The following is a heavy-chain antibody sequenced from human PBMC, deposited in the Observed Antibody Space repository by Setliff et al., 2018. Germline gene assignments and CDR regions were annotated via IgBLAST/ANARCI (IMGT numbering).Heavy chain of an antibody. J-gene: IGHJ6*03. D-gene: IGHD3-10*01. CDR1: GGSISSYY. CDR3: ARALLWFGEGMDV. V-gene: IGHV4-59*01. Sequence: PSETLSLTCTVSGGSISSYYWSWIRQPPGKRLEWIGYIYYSGSTNYNPSLESRVTISVDTSKNQFSLGLNSATAADTAVYYCARALLWFGEGMDVWGKGTTVTVSS. CDR2: IYYSGST.